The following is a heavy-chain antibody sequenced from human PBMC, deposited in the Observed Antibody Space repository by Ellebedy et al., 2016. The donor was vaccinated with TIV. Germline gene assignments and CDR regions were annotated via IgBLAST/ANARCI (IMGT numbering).Heavy chain of an antibody. CDR2: IYPGDSDT. CDR3: AKYGDDTEDGLDI. J-gene: IGHJ3*02. V-gene: IGHV5-51*01. CDR1: GYSFSNYW. D-gene: IGHD4-17*01. Sequence: PGGSLRLSCKGSGYSFSNYWIAWVRQMPGKGLEWMGIIYPGDSDTRYSPSFQGQVTFSADRSISTAYLGWSSLKAPDTAMYYCAKYGDDTEDGLDIWGQGTMVTVSS.